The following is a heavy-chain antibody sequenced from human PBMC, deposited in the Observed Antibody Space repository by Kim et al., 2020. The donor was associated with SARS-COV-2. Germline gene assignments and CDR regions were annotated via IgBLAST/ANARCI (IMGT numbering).Heavy chain of an antibody. CDR2: IYYSGST. D-gene: IGHD5-18*01. J-gene: IGHJ3*02. CDR1: GGSISSGGYY. CDR3: ARDQALSDTAMPDAFDI. V-gene: IGHV4-31*03. Sequence: SETLSLTCTVSGGSISSGGYYWSWIRQHPGKGLEWIGYIYYSGSTYYNPSLKSRVTISVDTSKNQFSLKLSSVTAADTAVYYCARDQALSDTAMPDAFDIWGQGTMVTVSS.